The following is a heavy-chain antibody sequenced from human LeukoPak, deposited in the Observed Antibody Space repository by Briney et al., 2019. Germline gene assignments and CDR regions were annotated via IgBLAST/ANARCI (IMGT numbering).Heavy chain of an antibody. D-gene: IGHD2-21*01. CDR1: GFTFSSYA. Sequence: GGSLSLSCAASGFTFSSYAMSWVRQAPGKGLEWVSAISGSGGSTYYADSVKGRFTISRDNSKSTLYLQMNSLRAEDTAVYYCAKFLPTHIVVANYYFDYWGQGTLVTVSS. CDR2: ISGSGGST. V-gene: IGHV3-23*01. J-gene: IGHJ4*02. CDR3: AKFLPTHIVVANYYFDY.